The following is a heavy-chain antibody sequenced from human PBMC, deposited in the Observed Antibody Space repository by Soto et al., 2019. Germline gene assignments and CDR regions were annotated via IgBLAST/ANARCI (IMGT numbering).Heavy chain of an antibody. CDR3: AKGSYGDYKIDWFDP. V-gene: IGHV3-9*01. CDR2: ISWNSGSI. J-gene: IGHJ5*02. Sequence: EVQLVESGGGLVQPGRSLRLSCAASGFTFDDYAMHWVRQAPGKGLEWVSGISWNSGSIGYADSVKGRFTISRDNAKNSLYLQMNRLRAEDTALYYCAKGSYGDYKIDWFDPWGQGTLVTVSS. D-gene: IGHD4-17*01. CDR1: GFTFDDYA.